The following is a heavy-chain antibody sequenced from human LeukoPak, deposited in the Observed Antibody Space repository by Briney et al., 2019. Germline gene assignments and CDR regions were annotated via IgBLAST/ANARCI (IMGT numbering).Heavy chain of an antibody. J-gene: IGHJ4*02. CDR1: GFTFSNYW. Sequence: PGGTLRLSCAATGFTFSNYWMSWFRQAPGKGLEWVALISYVGSNKYYADSAKGRFTFSRGNSKNTLYLQIDSLRAEDTAVYYCANNFDYWGQGTLVTVSS. V-gene: IGHV3-30*18. CDR2: ISYVGSNK. CDR3: ANNFDY.